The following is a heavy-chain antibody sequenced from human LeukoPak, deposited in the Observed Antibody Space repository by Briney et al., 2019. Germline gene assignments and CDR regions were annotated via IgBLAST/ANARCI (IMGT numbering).Heavy chain of an antibody. V-gene: IGHV3-7*01. CDR1: GGSISSSSYY. CDR3: ARGYSSPWDRYFDY. Sequence: ETLSLTCTVSGGSISSSSYYWGWIRQPPGKGLEWVANIKQDGSEKYYVDSVKGRFTISRDNAKNLLNLQMNSLRAEDTAVYYCARGYSSPWDRYFDYWGQGTLVTVSS. J-gene: IGHJ4*02. CDR2: IKQDGSEK. D-gene: IGHD6-19*01.